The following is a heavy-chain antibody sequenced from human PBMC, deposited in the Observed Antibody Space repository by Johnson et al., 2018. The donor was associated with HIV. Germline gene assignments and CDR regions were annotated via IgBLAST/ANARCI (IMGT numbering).Heavy chain of an antibody. Sequence: VQLVESGGGLVQPGGSLRLSCAASGFTVSSNYMSWVRQAPGKGLEWVSVIYSGGSTYYADSVKGRFAISRDNSKNTLYLQMNSLRAEDTAVYYCAREIIAARPSALDIWGQGTMVTVSS. CDR2: IYSGGST. D-gene: IGHD6-6*01. CDR1: GFTVSSNY. J-gene: IGHJ3*02. CDR3: AREIIAARPSALDI. V-gene: IGHV3-66*02.